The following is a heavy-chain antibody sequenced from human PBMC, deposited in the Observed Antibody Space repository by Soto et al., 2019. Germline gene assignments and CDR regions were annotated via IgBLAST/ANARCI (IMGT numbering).Heavy chain of an antibody. CDR3: AKDLYRKLDY. V-gene: IGHV3-23*01. CDR1: VFTFSSYA. CDR2: ISGSGGST. D-gene: IGHD1-26*01. J-gene: IGHJ4*02. Sequence: GALRVYGAASVFTFSSYAMSWVRQAPGKGLEWVSAISGSGGSTYYADSVKGRFTISRDNSKNTLYLQMNSLRAEDTAVYYCAKDLYRKLDYWGQGTLVTVSS.